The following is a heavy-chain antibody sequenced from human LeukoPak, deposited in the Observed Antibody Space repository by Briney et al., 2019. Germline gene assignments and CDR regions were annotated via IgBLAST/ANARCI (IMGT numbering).Heavy chain of an antibody. V-gene: IGHV3-21*01. Sequence: GGSLRLSCAPSEFTFSSYNMDWVRQPPGKGLEWVSFIDSSSRYIYQADSVKGRFTISRDNAKSSAFLQMNSLRAEDTAVYYCARVGGHCTSTSCPPPDYWGQGTLVTVSS. CDR2: IDSSSRYI. CDR1: EFTFSSYN. D-gene: IGHD2-2*01. CDR3: ARVGGHCTSTSCPPPDY. J-gene: IGHJ4*02.